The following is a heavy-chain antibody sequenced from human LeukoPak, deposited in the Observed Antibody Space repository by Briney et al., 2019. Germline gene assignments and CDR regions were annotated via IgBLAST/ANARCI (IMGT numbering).Heavy chain of an antibody. CDR1: GFTFNTYA. Sequence: GGSLRLSCAASGFTFNTYAMHWVRQAPGKGLEWVAVISYDGSNKYYADSVEGRFTISRDNSMNTLYLQMSSLRAEDTAVYYCAKDRRYCTNGVCYTRYFDYWGQGTLVTVSS. CDR3: AKDRRYCTNGVCYTRYFDY. V-gene: IGHV3-30-3*01. J-gene: IGHJ4*02. CDR2: ISYDGSNK. D-gene: IGHD2-8*01.